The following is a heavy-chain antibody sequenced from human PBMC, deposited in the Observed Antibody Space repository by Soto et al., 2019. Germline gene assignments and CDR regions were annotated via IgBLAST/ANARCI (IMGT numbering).Heavy chain of an antibody. CDR3: ARYCSGGSCVNYYYGMDV. CDR2: ISSSSSTI. Sequence: GGSLRLSXAASGFTFSSYSMNWVRQAPGKGLEWVSYISSSSSTIYYADSVKGRFTISRDNAKNSLYLQMNSLRDEDTAVYYCARYCSGGSCVNYYYGMDVWGQGTTVTVSS. CDR1: GFTFSSYS. D-gene: IGHD2-15*01. V-gene: IGHV3-48*02. J-gene: IGHJ6*02.